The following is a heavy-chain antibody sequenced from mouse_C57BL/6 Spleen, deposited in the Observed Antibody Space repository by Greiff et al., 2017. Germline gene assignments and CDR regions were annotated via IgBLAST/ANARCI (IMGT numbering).Heavy chain of an antibody. Sequence: VQLQQSGAELMKPGASVKLSCKATGYTFTGYWIACVKQRPGLGLEWIGAILPGSGSTNDNAKFKGKATFTADTSSNTAYMQRSSLTTYDADIYYCASMGNWYYFDYWGQGTTLTVSS. D-gene: IGHD4-1*01. CDR2: ILPGSGST. CDR1: GYTFTGYW. J-gene: IGHJ2*01. V-gene: IGHV1-9*01. CDR3: ASMGNWYYFDY.